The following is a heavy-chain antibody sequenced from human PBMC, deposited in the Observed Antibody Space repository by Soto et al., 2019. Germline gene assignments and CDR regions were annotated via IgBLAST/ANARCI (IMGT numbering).Heavy chain of an antibody. Sequence: SVKVSCKASVGTFSSYAISWVRQAPGQGLEWMGGIIPIFGTANYAQKFQGRVTITADESTSTAYMELSSLRSEDTAVYYCARTRAAEQPFDYWGQGTLVTVSS. V-gene: IGHV1-69*13. D-gene: IGHD1-1*01. CDR1: VGTFSSYA. CDR3: ARTRAAEQPFDY. CDR2: IIPIFGTA. J-gene: IGHJ4*02.